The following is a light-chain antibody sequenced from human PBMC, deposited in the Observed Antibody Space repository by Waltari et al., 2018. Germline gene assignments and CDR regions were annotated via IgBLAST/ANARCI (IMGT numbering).Light chain of an antibody. J-gene: IGLJ2*01. V-gene: IGLV1-40*01. Sequence: QSVLTQPPSVSGAPGQRVTITCTGSSSNTGAHDVHWYRQVPGTASKLLIFGNQYRPSGVPDRFTGFRSGTSASLAIAGLQAEDEADYYCQCLDDILRGSVFGGGTKLTVL. CDR1: SSNTGAHD. CDR2: GNQ. CDR3: QCLDDILRGSV.